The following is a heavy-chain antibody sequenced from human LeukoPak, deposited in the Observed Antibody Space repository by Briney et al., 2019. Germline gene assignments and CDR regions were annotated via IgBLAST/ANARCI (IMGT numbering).Heavy chain of an antibody. CDR1: GGSFSGYY. CDR3: ARDNDELGLDPFDY. V-gene: IGHV4-34*01. CDR2: ISYNGRT. Sequence: SETLSLTCAVCGGSFSGYYWSWIRQPPGKGLEWLGSISYNGRTYYNPSLKSRVTISVDTSKNQFSLKLSSVTAADTAVYYCARDNDELGLDPFDYWGQGTLVTVSS. D-gene: IGHD1-1*01. J-gene: IGHJ4*02.